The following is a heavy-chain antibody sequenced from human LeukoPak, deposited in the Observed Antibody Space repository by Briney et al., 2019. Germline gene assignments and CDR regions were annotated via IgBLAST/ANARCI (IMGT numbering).Heavy chain of an antibody. CDR3: ARVGCSGGSCYLDY. J-gene: IGHJ4*02. D-gene: IGHD2-15*01. Sequence: ASVKVSCKASGYTFTTYDINWVRQATGQRLEWMGWINAGNGNTKYSQKFQGRVTITRDTSASTAYMELSSLRSEDTAVYYCARVGCSGGSCYLDYWGQGTLVTVSS. CDR1: GYTFTTYD. V-gene: IGHV1-3*01. CDR2: INAGNGNT.